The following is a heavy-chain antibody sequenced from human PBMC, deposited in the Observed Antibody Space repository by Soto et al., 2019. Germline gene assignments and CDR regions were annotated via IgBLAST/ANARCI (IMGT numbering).Heavy chain of an antibody. Sequence: SETLSLTCSVSDDSITGGGYYWSWIRQHPAKGLEWIGSIYYRGNTYYNPSLRSRGTISLDPSQARLSLRLTSLTAADTATYYCARGGSGTYHVWGQGTLVTVSS. J-gene: IGHJ4*02. CDR1: DDSITGGGYY. CDR2: IYYRGNT. D-gene: IGHD3-10*01. CDR3: ARGGSGTYHV. V-gene: IGHV4-31*02.